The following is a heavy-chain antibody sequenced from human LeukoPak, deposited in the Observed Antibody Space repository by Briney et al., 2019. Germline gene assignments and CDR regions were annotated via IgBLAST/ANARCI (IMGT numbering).Heavy chain of an antibody. CDR2: IWYDGSNK. D-gene: IGHD5-24*01. V-gene: IGHV3-33*08. CDR1: GFTFSNYG. J-gene: IGHJ4*02. Sequence: PGKSLRLSCAAGGFTFSNYGMHWVRQAPGKGLEWVAIIWYDGSNKYYADSVRGRFTISRDNSKNTLYLQMNSLRAEDTAVYYCARGWNYFDYWGQGTLVTVSS. CDR3: ARGWNYFDY.